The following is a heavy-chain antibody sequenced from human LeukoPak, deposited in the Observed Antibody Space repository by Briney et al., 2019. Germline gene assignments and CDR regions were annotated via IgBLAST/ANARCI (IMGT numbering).Heavy chain of an antibody. V-gene: IGHV3-21*01. Sequence: GGSLRLSCAASGFTFSSYSTNWVRQAPGKGLVWVSSISSSSSYIYYADSVKGRFTISRDNAKNSLYLQMNSLRAEDTAVYYCARDQTITYYDFWSGHHDAFDIWGQGTMVTVSS. J-gene: IGHJ3*02. CDR1: GFTFSSYS. CDR2: ISSSSSYI. D-gene: IGHD3-3*01. CDR3: ARDQTITYYDFWSGHHDAFDI.